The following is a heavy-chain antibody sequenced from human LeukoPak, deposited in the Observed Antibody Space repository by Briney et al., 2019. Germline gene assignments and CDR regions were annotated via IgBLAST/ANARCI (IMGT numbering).Heavy chain of an antibody. CDR3: AREDSPPSKGKRIAAAGRGPFDY. J-gene: IGHJ4*02. CDR1: GFTFSSYW. CDR2: IKQDGSEK. D-gene: IGHD6-13*01. V-gene: IGHV3-7*01. Sequence: PGGSLRLSCAASGFTFSSYWMSWVRQAPGKGLEWVANIKQDGSEKYYVDSVKGRFTISRDNAKNSLYLQMNSLRAEDTVVYYCAREDSPPSKGKRIAAAGRGPFDYWGQGTLVTVSS.